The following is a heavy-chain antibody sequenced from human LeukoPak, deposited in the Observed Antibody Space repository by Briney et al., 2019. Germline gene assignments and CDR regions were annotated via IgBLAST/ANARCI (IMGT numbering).Heavy chain of an antibody. D-gene: IGHD3-10*01. CDR1: GGSISSYY. CDR3: ARLGITMVRGVQNWFDP. Sequence: PSETLSLTCTVSGGSISSYYWSWIWQPPGKGLEWIWYIYYSGSTNYNPSLKSRFTISVDPSKNQFSLKLSSVTAADTAVYYCARLGITMVRGVQNWFDPWGQGSLVTVSS. J-gene: IGHJ5*02. CDR2: IYYSGST. V-gene: IGHV4-59*08.